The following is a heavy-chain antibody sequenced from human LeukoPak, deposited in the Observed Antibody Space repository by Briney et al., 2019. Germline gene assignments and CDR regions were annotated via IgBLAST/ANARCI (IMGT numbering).Heavy chain of an antibody. CDR1: GFTFSSYS. Sequence: GGSLRLSCAASGFTFSSYSMNWVRQAPGKGLEWVSSISSSSCYIYYADSVKGRFTISRDNAKNSLYLQMNSLRAEDTAVYYCARESDSSSWPGEYYYYMDVWGKGTTVTVSS. J-gene: IGHJ6*03. CDR2: ISSSSCYI. V-gene: IGHV3-21*01. D-gene: IGHD6-13*01. CDR3: ARESDSSSWPGEYYYYMDV.